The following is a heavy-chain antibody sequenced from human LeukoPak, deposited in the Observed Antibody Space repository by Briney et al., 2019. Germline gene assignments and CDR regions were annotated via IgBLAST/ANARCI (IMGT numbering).Heavy chain of an antibody. CDR2: IYSGGST. V-gene: IGHV3-53*01. D-gene: IGHD1-1*01. CDR3: AKRGTTGTTQWFDP. J-gene: IGHJ5*02. Sequence: GGSLRLSCADSGFTVSSNYMRWVRQAPGKGLEWVSVIYSGGSTHYADSVKGRFTISRDNSKNTVYLQLNSLRAEDTAVYYCAKRGTTGTTQWFDPWGQGTLVTVSS. CDR1: GFTVSSNY.